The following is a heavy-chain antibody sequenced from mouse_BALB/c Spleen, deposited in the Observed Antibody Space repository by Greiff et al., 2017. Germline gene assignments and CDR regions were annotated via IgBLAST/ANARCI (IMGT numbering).Heavy chain of an antibody. D-gene: IGHD2-10*02. J-gene: IGHJ1*01. CDR2: ISSGGSYT. CDR1: GFTFSSYG. CDR3: ARVWEGYFDV. Sequence: EVKLVESGGDLVKPGGSLKLSCAASGFTFSSYGMSWVRQTPDKRLEWVATISSGGSYTYYPDSVKGRFTISRDNAKNTLYLQMSSLRSEDTAMYYCARVWEGYFDVWGAGTTVTVSS. V-gene: IGHV5-6*01.